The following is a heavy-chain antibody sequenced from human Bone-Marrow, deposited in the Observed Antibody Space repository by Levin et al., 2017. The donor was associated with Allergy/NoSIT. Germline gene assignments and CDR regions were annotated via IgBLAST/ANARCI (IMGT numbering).Heavy chain of an antibody. D-gene: IGHD3-10*01. V-gene: IGHV4-34*01. CDR3: AREKELWFGELPHDAFDS. Sequence: SETLSLTCAVYGGSFSGYYWSWIRQPPGKGLEWIGEINHSGSTNYNPSLKSRVTISVDTSKNQFSLKLSSVTAADTAVYYCAREKELWFGELPHDAFDSWGQGTMVTVSS. J-gene: IGHJ3*02. CDR2: INHSGST. CDR1: GGSFSGYY.